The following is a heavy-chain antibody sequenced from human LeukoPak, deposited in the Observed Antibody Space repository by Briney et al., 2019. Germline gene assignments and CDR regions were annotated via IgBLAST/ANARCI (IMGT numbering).Heavy chain of an antibody. CDR3: ARGAYGDK. J-gene: IGHJ4*02. Sequence: ASVKVSCEASGYTLTSYGINWMRQAPGQGLEWMGWISTQSGNTNYAQKVQGRLALTTDRSTSTAYMELRSLRSDDTAVYYCARGAYGDKWGQGTMVTVSS. V-gene: IGHV1-18*01. D-gene: IGHD4-17*01. CDR1: GYTLTSYG. CDR2: ISTQSGNT.